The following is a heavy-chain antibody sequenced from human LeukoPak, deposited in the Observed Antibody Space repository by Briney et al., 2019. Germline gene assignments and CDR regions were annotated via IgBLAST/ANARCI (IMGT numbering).Heavy chain of an antibody. Sequence: ASVKVSCKASGYTFTSYDINWVRQATGQGLEWMGWMNPNSGNTGYAQKFQGRVTITRNTSISTAYMELSSLRSEDTAVYYCARDRDNWNDARGILWRNYYYYMDVWGKGTTVTVSS. D-gene: IGHD1-20*01. CDR1: GYTFTSYD. V-gene: IGHV1-8*03. CDR3: ARDRDNWNDARGILWRNYYYYMDV. J-gene: IGHJ6*03. CDR2: MNPNSGNT.